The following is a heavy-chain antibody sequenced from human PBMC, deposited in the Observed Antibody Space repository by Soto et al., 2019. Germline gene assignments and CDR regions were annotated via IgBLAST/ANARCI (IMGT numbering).Heavy chain of an antibody. D-gene: IGHD3-10*01. J-gene: IGHJ6*02. CDR1: GYRFANYW. Sequence: GESLKISCEGSGYRFANYWIGWVRQMPGKGLEWMGIIYPGDSDTRYSPSFQGQVTISVDKSFRTAYLQWSSLKASDSATYYCARIGDAGRGKYYFYYGLDVWGQGTTVTVSS. CDR3: ARIGDAGRGKYYFYYGLDV. CDR2: IYPGDSDT. V-gene: IGHV5-51*01.